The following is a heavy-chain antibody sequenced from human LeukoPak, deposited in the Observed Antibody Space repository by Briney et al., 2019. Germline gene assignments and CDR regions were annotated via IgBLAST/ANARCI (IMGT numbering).Heavy chain of an antibody. J-gene: IGHJ4*02. CDR3: GSTNYNSSLKSRVTISVDTSKNQCCLKLSSVTAADTAVYYCARQSISGSSLSYFDY. Sequence: PSETLSLTCAAYGGSFSGYYRSWIRQPPGKGLAWIGNIYDGGSTNYNPYLKSRVTIAVGTFMTQVSLALRSVTAADSAVYYGGSTNYNSSLKSRVTISVDTSKNQCCLKLSSVTAADTAVYYCARQSISGSSLSYFDYWGQGTLVNVSS. CDR1: GGSFSGYY. CDR2: IYDGGST. D-gene: IGHD1-1*01. V-gene: IGHV4-59*01.